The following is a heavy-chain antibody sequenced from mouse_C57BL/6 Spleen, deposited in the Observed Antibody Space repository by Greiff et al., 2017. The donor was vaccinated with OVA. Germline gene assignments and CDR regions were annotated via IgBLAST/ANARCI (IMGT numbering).Heavy chain of an antibody. Sequence: EVKLQQSGPELVKPGASVKISCKASGYTFTDYYMNWVKQSHGKSLEWIGDINPNNGGTSYNQKFKGKATLTVDKSSSTAYMELRSLTSEDSAVYYCARREGDYWGQGTSVTVSS. CDR1: GYTFTDYY. CDR3: ARREGDY. J-gene: IGHJ4*01. CDR2: INPNNGGT. V-gene: IGHV1-26*01.